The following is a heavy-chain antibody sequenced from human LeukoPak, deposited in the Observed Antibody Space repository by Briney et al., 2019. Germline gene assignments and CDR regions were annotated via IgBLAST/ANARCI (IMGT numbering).Heavy chain of an antibody. CDR1: GASITSGGYY. CDR3: ARALDYRNYFDY. J-gene: IGHJ4*02. D-gene: IGHD4-11*01. V-gene: IGHV4-31*03. Sequence: SETLSPTCTVSGASITSGGYYWSWIRQHPGKGLEWVGFIYHSGTTFYNPSLESRVTISVDTSENQFSLRLTSVTAADTAVYYCARALDYRNYFDYWGQGTLVTVSS. CDR2: IYHSGTT.